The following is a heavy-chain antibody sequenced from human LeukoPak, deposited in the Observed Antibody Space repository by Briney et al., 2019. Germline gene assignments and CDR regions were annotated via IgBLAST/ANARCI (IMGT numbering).Heavy chain of an antibody. CDR1: GGSISSGDYY. D-gene: IGHD3-22*01. CDR3: ARRCHHYYHSSGYYLNWYFDL. CDR2: IYYSGST. J-gene: IGHJ2*01. Sequence: SETLSLTCTVSGGSISSGDYYWSWISQPPGKGLEWIGYIYYSGSTYYNPYLKSRVTISVDTSKNQFSLKLSSVTAADTAVYYCARRCHHYYHSSGYYLNWYFDLWGRGTLVTVSS. V-gene: IGHV4-30-4*08.